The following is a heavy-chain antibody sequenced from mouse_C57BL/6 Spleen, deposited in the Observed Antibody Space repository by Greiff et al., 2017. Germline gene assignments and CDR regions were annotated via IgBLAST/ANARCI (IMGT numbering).Heavy chain of an antibody. CDR3: ARETTVGFMDY. CDR2: IYPGDGDT. Sequence: VQLQQSGAELVKPGASVKISCKASGYAFRSYWMNWVKQRPGKGLEWIGQIYPGDGDTNYNGKFKGKATLTADKSSSTAYMQLSSLTSEDSAVYFCARETTVGFMDYWGQGTSVTVSS. J-gene: IGHJ4*01. V-gene: IGHV1-80*01. D-gene: IGHD1-1*01. CDR1: GYAFRSYW.